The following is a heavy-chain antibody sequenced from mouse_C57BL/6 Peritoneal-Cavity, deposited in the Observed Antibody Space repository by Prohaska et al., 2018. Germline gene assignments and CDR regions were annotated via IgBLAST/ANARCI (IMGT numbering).Heavy chain of an antibody. V-gene: IGHV11-2*01. Sequence: EVQLLETGGGSVQPGGSRGLSCEGSGFTFSGFWMSWVRQTPVKTLEWIGDINSDVSAINYAPSIKDRFTIFRDNDKSTLYLQMSNVRSEDTATYFCMRYGNYWYFDVWGTGTTVTVSS. CDR2: INSDVSAI. CDR1: GFTFSGFW. D-gene: IGHD2-1*01. J-gene: IGHJ1*03. CDR3: MRYGNYWYFDV.